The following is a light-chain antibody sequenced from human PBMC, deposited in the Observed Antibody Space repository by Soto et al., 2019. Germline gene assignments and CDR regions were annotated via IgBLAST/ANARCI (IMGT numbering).Light chain of an antibody. CDR1: QSVSSTF. V-gene: IGKV3-20*01. CDR3: QQYESSRT. Sequence: EIVLTQSPGTLSLTPGERATLSCRASQSVSSTFLAWYQQKPGQAPKVLIYGASTRATGIPDRFSGSGSGTDSTLTISRLEPEDFAMYYCQQYESSRTFGQGTKVEMK. J-gene: IGKJ1*01. CDR2: GAS.